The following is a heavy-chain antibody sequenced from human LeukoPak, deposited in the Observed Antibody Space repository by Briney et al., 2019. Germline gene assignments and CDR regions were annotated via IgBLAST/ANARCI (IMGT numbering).Heavy chain of an antibody. CDR3: ARGDSSSWYYFDL. D-gene: IGHD6-13*01. CDR2: IYSSGST. J-gene: IGHJ4*02. CDR1: GRSIRDYY. Sequence: NPSETLSLTCTVSGRSIRDYYWSRIRHLAGKGLEWIGRIYSSGSTNYNPSLKSRLTMSVDTSKNQFSLKLSSVTAADTAVYYCARGDSSSWYYFDLWGQGTLVTVSS. V-gene: IGHV4-4*07.